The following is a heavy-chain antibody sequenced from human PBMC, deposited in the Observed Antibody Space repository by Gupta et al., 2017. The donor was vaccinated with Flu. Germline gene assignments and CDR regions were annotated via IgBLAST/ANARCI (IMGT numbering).Heavy chain of an antibody. CDR1: GDSISSGTYF. Sequence: QLQLQESGPGLVRPSETLSLTCSVSGDSISSGTYFWAWIRQSPRKGLEWIGNIFYSGSTQYNPSLRSRLTMSIDTSTNQFSLRVTSMTAPDTAVDYCARSVTGDYFDNWGQGSLVTVSS. V-gene: IGHV4-39*01. CDR2: IFYSGST. J-gene: IGHJ4*02. CDR3: ARSVTGDYFDN. D-gene: IGHD7-27*01.